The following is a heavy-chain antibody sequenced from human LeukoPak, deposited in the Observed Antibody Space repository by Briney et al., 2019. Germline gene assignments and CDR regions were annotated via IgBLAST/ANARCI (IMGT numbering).Heavy chain of an antibody. J-gene: IGHJ4*02. Sequence: SAKVSCKASGGTFSSYAISWVRQAPGQGLEWMGGIIPIFGTANYAQKFQGRVTITTDESTSTAYMELSSLRSEDTAVYYCARSRSSSWMRGYFDYWGQGTLVTVSS. CDR3: ARSRSSSWMRGYFDY. CDR2: IIPIFGTA. CDR1: GGTFSSYA. D-gene: IGHD6-13*01. V-gene: IGHV1-69*05.